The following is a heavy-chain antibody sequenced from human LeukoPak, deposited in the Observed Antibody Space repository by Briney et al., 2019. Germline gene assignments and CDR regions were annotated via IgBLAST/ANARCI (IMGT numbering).Heavy chain of an antibody. Sequence: ASVKVSFKASGYTFTSYGISWVRQAPGQGLEWMGWISAYNGNTNYAQKFQGRVTMTRDTSISTAYMELSRLRSDDTAVYYCARGRGGYKQWLLSWGQGTMVTVSS. D-gene: IGHD6-19*01. CDR1: GYTFTSYG. CDR3: ARGRGGYKQWLLS. CDR2: ISAYNGNT. V-gene: IGHV1-18*01. J-gene: IGHJ3*01.